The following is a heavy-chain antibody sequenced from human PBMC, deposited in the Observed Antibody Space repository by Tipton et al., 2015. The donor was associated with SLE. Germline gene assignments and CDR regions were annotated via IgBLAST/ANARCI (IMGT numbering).Heavy chain of an antibody. Sequence: TLSLTCSVSGGSISSSSYYWGWIRQPPGKGLEWIGSIYYSGSTYYNASLQSRVTISLDPSKNQFSLQLSSVTAADTAVYYCAREDRKHYYFYMDVWGKGTTVTVSS. V-gene: IGHV4-39*07. CDR3: AREDRKHYYFYMDV. CDR1: GGSISSSSYY. D-gene: IGHD3-16*02. CDR2: IYYSGST. J-gene: IGHJ6*03.